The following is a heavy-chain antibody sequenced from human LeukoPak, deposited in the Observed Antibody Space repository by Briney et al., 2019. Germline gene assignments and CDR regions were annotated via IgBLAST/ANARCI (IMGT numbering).Heavy chain of an antibody. Sequence: PGGSLRLSCAASGFTFSNHNMNWVRQAPGKGLEWVSSIGRGGRDVYYADSVKGRFTISRDNVKNSLYLQMNSLRAEDTAVYYCARELGGVKDLGSWGQGSLVTVSS. CDR2: IGRGGRDV. D-gene: IGHD7-27*01. J-gene: IGHJ4*02. V-gene: IGHV3-21*01. CDR1: GFTFSNHN. CDR3: ARELGGVKDLGS.